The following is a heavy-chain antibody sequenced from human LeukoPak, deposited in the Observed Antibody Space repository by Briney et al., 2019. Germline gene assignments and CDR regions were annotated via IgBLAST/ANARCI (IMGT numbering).Heavy chain of an antibody. CDR3: TRDTPGIAASVSGG. V-gene: IGHV3-53*01. D-gene: IGHD6-13*01. Sequence: GGSLRLSCTASGFSVSHNYMNRVRQAPGKGLEWVALIYSGGNTHYADSVKGRFTISRDNSKNTLYLQMSSLRVEDTAVYYCTRDTPGIAASVSGGWGQGTLVTVSS. CDR2: IYSGGNT. J-gene: IGHJ4*02. CDR1: GFSVSHNY.